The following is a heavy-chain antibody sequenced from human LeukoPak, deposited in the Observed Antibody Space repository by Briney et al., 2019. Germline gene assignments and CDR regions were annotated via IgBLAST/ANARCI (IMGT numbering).Heavy chain of an antibody. V-gene: IGHV3-21*06. CDR1: GLTFSTSG. D-gene: IGHD1-14*01. CDR3: ATETNGRHYDY. CDR2: IGPTGFDR. J-gene: IGHJ4*02. Sequence: GGSLRLSCTTSGLTFSTSGFHWVRQAPGKGLECVASIGPTGFDRYHADSIKGRYTISRDNAKNFLYLQVDSPRAEDTAVYYCATETNGRHYDYWGQGTLLTVSS.